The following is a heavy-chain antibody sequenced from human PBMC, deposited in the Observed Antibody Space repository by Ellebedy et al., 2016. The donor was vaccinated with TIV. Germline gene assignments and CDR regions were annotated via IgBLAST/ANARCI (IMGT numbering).Heavy chain of an antibody. J-gene: IGHJ6*02. D-gene: IGHD6-6*01. CDR1: GGSFSGYY. Sequence: MPSETLSLTCAVYGGSFSGYYWSWIRQPPGKGLEWIGEINHSGSTNYNPSLKSRVTISVDTSKNQFSLKLSSVTAADTAVYYCARGDSSSAGGMDVWGQGTTVTVSS. V-gene: IGHV4-34*01. CDR3: ARGDSSSAGGMDV. CDR2: INHSGST.